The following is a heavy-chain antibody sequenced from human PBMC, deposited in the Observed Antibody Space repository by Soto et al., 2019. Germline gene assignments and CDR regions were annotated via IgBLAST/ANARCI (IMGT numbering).Heavy chain of an antibody. V-gene: IGHV3-30-3*01. CDR3: ARVVVPFSVNDGLDV. CDR1: GFTLSDYA. Sequence: QVQLVESGGGVVQPGRSLRLSCASSGFTLSDYAVHWVRQAPGRGLEWMAAISYDGGTDYYADSVKGRFTISRDNSRNMVYLQMNNLRAVDTAVYSCARVVVPFSVNDGLDVWGPGTTVIISS. D-gene: IGHD2-15*01. J-gene: IGHJ6*02. CDR2: ISYDGGTD.